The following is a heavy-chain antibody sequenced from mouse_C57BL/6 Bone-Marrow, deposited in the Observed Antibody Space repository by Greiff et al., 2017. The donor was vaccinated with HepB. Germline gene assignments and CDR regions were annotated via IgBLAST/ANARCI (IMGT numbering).Heavy chain of an antibody. Sequence: DVKLVESGAGLVKPGGSLKLSCAASGFTFSSYAMSWVRQTPEKRLEWVAYISSGGDYIYYADTVKGRFTISRDNARNTLYLQMSSLKSEDTAMYYCTREDGDYFDYWGQGTTLTVSS. D-gene: IGHD2-3*01. J-gene: IGHJ2*01. CDR3: TREDGDYFDY. CDR1: GFTFSSYA. CDR2: ISSGGDYI. V-gene: IGHV5-9-1*02.